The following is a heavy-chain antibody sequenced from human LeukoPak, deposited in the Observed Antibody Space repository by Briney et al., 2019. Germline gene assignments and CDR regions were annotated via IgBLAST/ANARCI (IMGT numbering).Heavy chain of an antibody. Sequence: GGSLRLSCAASGFTFSSYAMSWVRQAPGKGLEWVGRIKSKTDGGTTDYAAPVKGRFTISRDDSKNTLYLQMNSLKTEDTAVYYCTTGYCSSTSCYYFDYWGQGTLVTVSS. CDR1: GFTFSSYA. D-gene: IGHD2-2*01. CDR2: IKSKTDGGTT. CDR3: TTGYCSSTSCYYFDY. V-gene: IGHV3-15*01. J-gene: IGHJ4*02.